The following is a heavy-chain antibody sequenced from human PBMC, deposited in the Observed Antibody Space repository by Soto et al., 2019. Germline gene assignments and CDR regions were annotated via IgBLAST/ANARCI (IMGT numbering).Heavy chain of an antibody. V-gene: IGHV1-69*13. J-gene: IGHJ5*02. Sequence: SVKVSCKSSGGTFSSYAISWVRQAPGQGLERMGGIIPIFGTANYAQKFQGRVTITADESTSTAYMELSSLRSEDTAVYYCARETQEGNCFDPWGQGTLVTVSS. CDR3: ARETQEGNCFDP. CDR1: GGTFSSYA. CDR2: IIPIFGTA.